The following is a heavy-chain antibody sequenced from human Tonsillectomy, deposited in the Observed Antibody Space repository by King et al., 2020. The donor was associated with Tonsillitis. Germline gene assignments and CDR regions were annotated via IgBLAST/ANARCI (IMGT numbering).Heavy chain of an antibody. J-gene: IGHJ4*02. CDR1: GFTFDDYA. D-gene: IGHD6-13*01. CDR3: AKDMRPRSSWYRDHYFDY. V-gene: IGHV3-43*02. CDR2: ISGDGGST. Sequence: EVQLVESGGGVVQPGGSLRLACAASGFTFDDYAMHWVRQVPGKGLEWVSLISGDGGSTNYADSVKGRFTISRDNSKNSLYLQMNSLRTEDTALYYCAKDMRPRSSWYRDHYFDYWGQGTLVTVSS.